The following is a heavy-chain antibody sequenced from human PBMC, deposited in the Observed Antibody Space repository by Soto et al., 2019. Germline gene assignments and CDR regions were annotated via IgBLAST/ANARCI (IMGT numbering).Heavy chain of an antibody. J-gene: IGHJ5*02. CDR2: INPRSGDT. D-gene: IGHD1-26*01. V-gene: IGHV1-2*06. CDR3: GRDGVGATPLGWFDP. CDR1: GYTFIGYY. Sequence: QVQLVQSGAEVKKPGASVKVSCKASGYTFIGYYIHWVRQAPGQGFGWMGRINPRSGDTTYAQKFQGRLTMTRDTSISTAYMELSSLRSDDTAVYYCGRDGVGATPLGWFDPWGQGSLVTVSS.